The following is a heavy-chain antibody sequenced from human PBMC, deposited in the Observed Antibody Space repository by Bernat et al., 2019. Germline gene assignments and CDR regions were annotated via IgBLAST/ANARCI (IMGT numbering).Heavy chain of an antibody. D-gene: IGHD3-3*01. CDR3: ARVPYDFWSGYAFDI. Sequence: QVQLQESGPGLVKPSETLSLTCTVSGGSISSYYWSWIRQPPGKGLEWIGYIYYSGSTNYNPSLKSRVTISVDTSKNQFSLKLSSVTAADTAVYYCARVPYDFWSGYAFDIWGQGTMVTVSS. V-gene: IGHV4-59*01. CDR1: GGSISSYY. CDR2: IYYSGST. J-gene: IGHJ3*02.